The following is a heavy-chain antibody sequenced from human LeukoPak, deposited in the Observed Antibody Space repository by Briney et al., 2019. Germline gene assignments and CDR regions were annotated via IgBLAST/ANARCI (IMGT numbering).Heavy chain of an antibody. CDR1: GGSISSYY. D-gene: IGHD3-22*01. Sequence: PSETLSLTCTVSGGSISSYYWSWLRQPPGKGLEWIGYIYYSGSTNYNPSLKSRVTISVDTSKNQFSLKLSSVTAAHTGVYYCARAPRSDYYEIIGYYAGEKWGEGTLVTVSS. CDR3: ARAPRSDYYEIIGYYAGEK. J-gene: IGHJ4*02. V-gene: IGHV4-59*01. CDR2: IYYSGST.